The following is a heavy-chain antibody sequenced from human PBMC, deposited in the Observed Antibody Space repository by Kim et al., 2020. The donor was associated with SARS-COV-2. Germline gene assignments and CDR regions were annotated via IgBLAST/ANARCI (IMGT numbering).Heavy chain of an antibody. D-gene: IGHD3-10*01. Sequence: YSQICQGRVTITRDTPASTSYMELSSLTSKDTAVYYCAREGSGSYNWLDPWGQGTLVTVSS. J-gene: IGHJ5*02. CDR3: AREGSGSYNWLDP. V-gene: IGHV1-3*01.